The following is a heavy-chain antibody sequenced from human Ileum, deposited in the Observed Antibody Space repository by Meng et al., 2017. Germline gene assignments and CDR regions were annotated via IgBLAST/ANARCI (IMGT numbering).Heavy chain of an antibody. V-gene: IGHV3-74*01. CDR3: TRDVPHSRFDP. CDR2: INNDGSSR. CDR1: GFTFINHW. Sequence: EVQLVESGGGLVQPGGSLILSCVGSGFTFINHWMHWVRQVPGKGLVWVSQINNDGSSRSYADSVKGRFTISRDNAKSTLYLQMNSLTVEDTALYYCTRDVPHSRFDPWGQGTLVTVSS. J-gene: IGHJ5*02. D-gene: IGHD2-15*01.